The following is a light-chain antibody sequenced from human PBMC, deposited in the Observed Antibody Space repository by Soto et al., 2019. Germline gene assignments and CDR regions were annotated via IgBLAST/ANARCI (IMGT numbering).Light chain of an antibody. CDR2: DAS. CDR1: QSVSSY. CDR3: QQRSNWPPIT. J-gene: IGKJ5*01. V-gene: IGKV3-11*01. Sequence: EIVLTQSPATLSLSPGERATLSCRASQSVSSYLAWDQQKPGQAPRLLIYDASNRATGIPARFSGSGSGTDFTLTSSSLEPEDFAVYYCQQRSNWPPITYGQGTRLEIK.